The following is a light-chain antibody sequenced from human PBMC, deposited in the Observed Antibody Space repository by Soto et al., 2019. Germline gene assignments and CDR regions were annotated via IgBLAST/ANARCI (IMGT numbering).Light chain of an antibody. CDR3: QQRANLWT. Sequence: EIVLTQSPATLSLSPGERATRSCRASQSVYSLLAWYQQKPGQAPRLLIYDAANRATGIPARFSGSGYGTDFTLTISSLEPEDFAVYYCQQRANLWTFGQGTRVQIK. CDR1: QSVYSL. J-gene: IGKJ1*01. V-gene: IGKV3-11*01. CDR2: DAA.